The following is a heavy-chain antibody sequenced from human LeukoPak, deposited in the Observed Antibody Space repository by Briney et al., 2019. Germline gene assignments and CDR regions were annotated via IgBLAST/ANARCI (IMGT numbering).Heavy chain of an antibody. CDR1: AFTFSRYG. CDR3: AKGDEQQLVPYYFDY. J-gene: IGHJ4*02. D-gene: IGHD6-13*01. Sequence: QPGGSLRLSCAASAFTFSRYGMSWVRQAPGKGLEWVSAISGSGGSTYYADSVKGRFTISRDNSKNTLYLQMNSLRAEDTAVYYCAKGDEQQLVPYYFDYWGQGTLVTVSS. CDR2: ISGSGGST. V-gene: IGHV3-23*01.